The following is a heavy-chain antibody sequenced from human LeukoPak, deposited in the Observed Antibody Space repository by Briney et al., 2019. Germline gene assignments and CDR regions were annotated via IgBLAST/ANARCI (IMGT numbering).Heavy chain of an antibody. J-gene: IGHJ4*02. D-gene: IGHD3-22*01. Sequence: GGSLRLSCAASGFTFSSYAMHRVRQAPGKGLEWVAVISYDGSNKYYADSVKGRFTISRDNSKNTLYLQMNSLRAEDTAVYYCARDGDIAYYYDSSGSYYFDYWGQGTLVTVSS. CDR3: ARDGDIAYYYDSSGSYYFDY. CDR1: GFTFSSYA. V-gene: IGHV3-30*04. CDR2: ISYDGSNK.